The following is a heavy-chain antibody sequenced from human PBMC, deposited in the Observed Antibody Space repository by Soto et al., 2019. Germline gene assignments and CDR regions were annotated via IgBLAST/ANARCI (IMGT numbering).Heavy chain of an antibody. J-gene: IGHJ6*02. CDR1: GFTFSSYA. D-gene: IGHD3-10*01. CDR3: ARKFGSSNPRELPYYYYGMDV. V-gene: IGHV3-30-3*01. Sequence: QVQLVESGGGVVQPGRSLRLSCAASGFTFSSYAMHWVRQAPGKGLEWVAVISYDGSNKYYADSVKGRFTISRDNSKNTLYLQMNSLRAEDTAVYYCARKFGSSNPRELPYYYYGMDVWGQGTTVTVSS. CDR2: ISYDGSNK.